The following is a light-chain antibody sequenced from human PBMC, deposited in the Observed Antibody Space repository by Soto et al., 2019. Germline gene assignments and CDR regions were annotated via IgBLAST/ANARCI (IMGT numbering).Light chain of an antibody. V-gene: IGKV3-11*01. Sequence: EIVLTQSPATLSLSPGERATLSCRASQSVSSYLAWYQQKPGQAPRLLIYDASNRATGIPARFSGSGSGTDFTVAFSSVEPADFAVDNCQLRSNWPVTFGGGTKVDIK. CDR3: QLRSNWPVT. CDR2: DAS. J-gene: IGKJ4*01. CDR1: QSVSSY.